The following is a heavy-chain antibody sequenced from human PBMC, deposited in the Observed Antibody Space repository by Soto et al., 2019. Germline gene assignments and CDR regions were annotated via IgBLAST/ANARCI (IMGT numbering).Heavy chain of an antibody. CDR2: IYPGDSDT. D-gene: IGHD6-13*01. Sequence: GESLKISCNGSGYSFTSYWIGWVRQMPGKGLEWMGIIYPGDSDTRYSPSFQGQVTISADKSISTAYLQWSSLKASDTAMYYCESSTNRESQRLTYSSRRTYPPHGAFDIWGQWTMVTVSS. J-gene: IGHJ3*02. CDR1: GYSFTSYW. V-gene: IGHV5-51*01. CDR3: ESSTNRESQRLTYSSRRTYPPHGAFDI.